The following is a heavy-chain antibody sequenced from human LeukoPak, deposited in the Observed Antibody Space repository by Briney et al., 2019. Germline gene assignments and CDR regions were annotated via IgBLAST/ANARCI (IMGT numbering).Heavy chain of an antibody. CDR1: GFTFSSYS. D-gene: IGHD3-10*01. CDR3: ARDLKSPGTKSFFY. CDR2: ISSSSSYI. Sequence: VGSLTLSCAASGFTFSSYSMNWVRQAPGKGLEWVSSISSSSSYIYYADSVKGRFTISRDNAKNSLYLQMNSLRAEDTAVYYCARDLKSPGTKSFFYWGQGTLVTVSS. V-gene: IGHV3-21*01. J-gene: IGHJ4*02.